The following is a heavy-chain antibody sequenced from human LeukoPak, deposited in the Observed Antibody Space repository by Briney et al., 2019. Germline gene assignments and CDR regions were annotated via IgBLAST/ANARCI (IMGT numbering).Heavy chain of an antibody. CDR3: ARQRTKDDAFDI. J-gene: IGHJ3*02. V-gene: IGHV1-18*01. CDR1: GYTFTSYG. D-gene: IGHD3-3*01. CDR2: ISAYNGNT. Sequence: ASVKASCKASGYTFTSYGISWVRQAPGQGLEWMGWISAYNGNTNYAQKLQGRVTMTTDTSTSTAYMELRSLRSDDTAVYYCARQRTKDDAFDIWGQGTMVTVSS.